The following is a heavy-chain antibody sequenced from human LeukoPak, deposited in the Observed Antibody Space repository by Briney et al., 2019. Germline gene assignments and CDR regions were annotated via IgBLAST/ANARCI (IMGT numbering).Heavy chain of an antibody. V-gene: IGHV1-24*01. D-gene: IGHD4-23*01. CDR3: STADGGNYGYDY. CDR2: FDPEDGET. J-gene: IGHJ4*02. Sequence: ASVKVSCKVSGYTLTELSLHWVRQAPGKGREWMGGFDPEDGETINVQKFQSRVTTTDDTSTDTAYMELSSLRSKDTAVYYWSTADGGNYGYDYWGQGTLVTVSS. CDR1: GYTLTELS.